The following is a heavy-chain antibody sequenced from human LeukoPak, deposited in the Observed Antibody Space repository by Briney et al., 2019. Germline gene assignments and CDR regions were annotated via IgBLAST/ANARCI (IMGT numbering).Heavy chain of an antibody. CDR1: GLTFSNYG. J-gene: IGHJ4*02. CDR3: ATPYSSPWY. V-gene: IGHV3-30*03. CDR2: ISFDGSNK. D-gene: IGHD6-6*01. Sequence: GGSLRLSCVASGLTFSNYGMHWVRQAPGKGLEWVTEISFDGSNKHYVDSVKGRFTISSDNAKNSLYLQMNSLRAEDTAVYYCATPYSSPWYWGQGTLVTVSS.